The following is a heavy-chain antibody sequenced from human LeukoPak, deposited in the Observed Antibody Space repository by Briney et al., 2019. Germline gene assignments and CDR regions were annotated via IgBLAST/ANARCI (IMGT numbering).Heavy chain of an antibody. CDR2: IYYSGST. CDR3: ARVKYHGSGSYDPLYYYYGMDV. J-gene: IGHJ6*02. V-gene: IGHV4-61*01. CDR1: GGSVSSGSYY. Sequence: SETQSLTCTVSGGSVSSGSYYWSWIRQPPGKGLEWIGYIYYSGSTNYNPSLKSRVTISVDTSKNQFSLKLSSVTAADTAVYYCARVKYHGSGSYDPLYYYYGMDVWGQGTTVTVSS. D-gene: IGHD3-10*01.